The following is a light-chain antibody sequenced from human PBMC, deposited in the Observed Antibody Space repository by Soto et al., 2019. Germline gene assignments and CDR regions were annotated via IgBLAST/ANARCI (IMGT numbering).Light chain of an antibody. Sequence: QLVLTQSPSASASLGASVKLTCTLSSGHSSYAIAWHQQQPEKGPRYLMKLNSDGSHSKGDGIPDRFSGSSSGAERYLTISSLQSEDEADYYCQTWGTGIVVFGGGTNSPS. CDR1: SGHSSYA. V-gene: IGLV4-69*01. CDR2: LNSDGSH. CDR3: QTWGTGIVV. J-gene: IGLJ2*01.